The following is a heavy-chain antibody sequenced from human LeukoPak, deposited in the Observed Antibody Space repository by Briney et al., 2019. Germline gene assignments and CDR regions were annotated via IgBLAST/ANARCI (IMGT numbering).Heavy chain of an antibody. V-gene: IGHV4-38-2*02. J-gene: IGHJ4*02. D-gene: IGHD3-22*01. CDR1: GYSISSGYY. CDR2: FFHSGST. CDR3: ARVIVVAPNFDY. Sequence: SETLSLTCTVSGYSISSGYYWGWIRQPPGKGLEWIGSFFHSGSTFYNPSLKSRLSISVDTSKNQFSLKVSSVTAADTAVYYCARVIVVAPNFDYWGQGTLVTVSS.